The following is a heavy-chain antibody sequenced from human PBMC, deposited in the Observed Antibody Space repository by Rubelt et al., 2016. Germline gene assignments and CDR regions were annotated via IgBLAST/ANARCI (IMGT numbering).Heavy chain of an antibody. CDR3: ARAQRIRLLMVYAPTFDY. Sequence: QVQLVQSGAEVKKPGASVKVSCKASGYTFTSYAMHWVRQAPGQRLEWMGWINAGNGNTKYSINLQGRVTFTRDPSASTAYMELSSLRSEDTAVYYCARAQRIRLLMVYAPTFDYWGQGTLVTVSS. CDR2: INAGNGNT. D-gene: IGHD2-8*01. V-gene: IGHV1-3*01. J-gene: IGHJ4*02. CDR1: GYTFTSYA.